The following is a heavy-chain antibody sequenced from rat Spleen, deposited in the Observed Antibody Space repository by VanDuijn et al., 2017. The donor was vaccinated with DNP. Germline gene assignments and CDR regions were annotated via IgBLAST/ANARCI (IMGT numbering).Heavy chain of an antibody. Sequence: EVQLVESGGGLVQPGRSLKLSCAASGFTFSDYNMAWVRQGPKKGLEWVATIHSDGSSTWYRDSVRGRFTISRDYARSTLYLQMDSLRSEDTATYYCATSSYFGYDYGFAYWGQGTLVTVSS. CDR1: GFTFSDYN. D-gene: IGHD1-7*01. V-gene: IGHV5-7*01. CDR3: ATSSYFGYDYGFAY. J-gene: IGHJ3*01. CDR2: IHSDGSST.